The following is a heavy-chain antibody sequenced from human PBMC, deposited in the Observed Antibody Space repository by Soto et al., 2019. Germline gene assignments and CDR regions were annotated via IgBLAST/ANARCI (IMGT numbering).Heavy chain of an antibody. Sequence: GGSLRLSCAASGFTFSSYWMSWVRQAPGKGLEWVANIKQDGSEKYYGDSVKGRFTISRDNFKNTLYLQMSSLRPEDTAVYYCVKDEGSSRPFDYWGQGTLVTVSS. D-gene: IGHD6-13*01. V-gene: IGHV3-7*01. CDR2: IKQDGSEK. J-gene: IGHJ4*02. CDR1: GFTFSSYW. CDR3: VKDEGSSRPFDY.